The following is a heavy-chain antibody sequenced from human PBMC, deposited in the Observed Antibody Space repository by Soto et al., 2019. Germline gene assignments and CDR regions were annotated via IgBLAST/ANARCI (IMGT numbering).Heavy chain of an antibody. J-gene: IGHJ4*02. CDR1: GFTFSSYA. Sequence: EVQLLESGGGLVQPGGSLRLSCAASGFTFSSYAMSWVHQAPGKGLEWVSAISGSGGSTYYADSVKGRFTISRDNSKNTLYLQMNSLRAEDTAVYYCAKNRMVRGVYLAYWGQGTLVTVSS. CDR3: AKNRMVRGVYLAY. V-gene: IGHV3-23*01. D-gene: IGHD3-10*01. CDR2: ISGSGGST.